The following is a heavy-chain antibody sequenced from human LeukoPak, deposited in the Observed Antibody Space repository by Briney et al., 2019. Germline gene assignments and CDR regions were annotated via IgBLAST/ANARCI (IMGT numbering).Heavy chain of an antibody. CDR2: IYPGDSDT. J-gene: IGHJ3*02. V-gene: IGHV5-51*01. CDR3: ARHDRGYSYGYPSDAFDI. CDR1: GYSFTSYW. Sequence: GESLKISCKGSGYSFTSYWIGWVRQMPGKGLEWMGIIYPGDSDTRYSPSFQGQVTISADKSISTAYLQWGSLKASDTAMYYCARHDRGYSYGYPSDAFDIWGQGTMVTVSS. D-gene: IGHD5-18*01.